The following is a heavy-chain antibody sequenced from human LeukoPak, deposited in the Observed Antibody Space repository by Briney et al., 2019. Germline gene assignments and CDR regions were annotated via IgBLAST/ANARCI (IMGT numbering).Heavy chain of an antibody. CDR2: IRYDGDNK. J-gene: IGHJ4*02. V-gene: IGHV3-30*02. CDR3: ARAYSTYPDY. Sequence: GGSLRLSCAASGFTFSNYGIHWVRQAPGEGLEWVAFIRYDGDNKYYGDSVKGRLTISRDNSKNTLYLQMSSLRAEDTAVYYCARAYSTYPDYWGQGTLVTVSS. CDR1: GFTFSNYG. D-gene: IGHD2-15*01.